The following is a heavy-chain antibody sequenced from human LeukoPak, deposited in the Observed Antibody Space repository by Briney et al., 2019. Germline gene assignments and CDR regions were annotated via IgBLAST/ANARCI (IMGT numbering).Heavy chain of an antibody. D-gene: IGHD6-13*01. CDR1: GDSVSSNSAS. J-gene: IGHJ4*02. Sequence: SQTLSLTSAISGDSVSSNSASWNWIRQSPSRGLEWLGRTYYRSTWYNDYAVSVKSRITINPDTSKNQFSLQLNSVTPEDTAVYYCAKAEDYYSSSWPRRYYFDYWGQGTLVTVSS. V-gene: IGHV6-1*01. CDR3: AKAEDYYSSSWPRRYYFDY. CDR2: TYYRSTWYN.